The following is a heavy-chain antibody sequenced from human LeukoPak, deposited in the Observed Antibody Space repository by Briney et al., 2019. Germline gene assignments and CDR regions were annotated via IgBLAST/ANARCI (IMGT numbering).Heavy chain of an antibody. Sequence: ASVKVSCKVSGYTLTELSMHWVRQAPGKGLEWMGGFDPEDGETIYAQKFQGRVTMTEDTSTDTAYMELSSLRSEDTAVYYCSTNAVLWFGELTHPFDYWAQATLVTVSS. CDR2: FDPEDGET. CDR1: GYTLTELS. V-gene: IGHV1-24*01. J-gene: IGHJ4*02. CDR3: STNAVLWFGELTHPFDY. D-gene: IGHD3-10*01.